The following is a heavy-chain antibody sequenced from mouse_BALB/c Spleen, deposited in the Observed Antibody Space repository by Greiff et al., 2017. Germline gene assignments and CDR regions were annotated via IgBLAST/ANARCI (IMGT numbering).Heavy chain of an antibody. CDR1: GYTFTSYV. CDR2: INPYNDGT. Sequence: VQLQQSGPELVKPGASVKMSCKASGYTFTSYVMHWVKQKPGQGLEWIGYINPYNDGTKYNEKFKGKATLTSDKSSSTAYMELSSLTSEDSAVYYCAREKIDYYGSSYYFDYWGQGTTLTVSS. J-gene: IGHJ2*01. D-gene: IGHD1-1*01. CDR3: AREKIDYYGSSYYFDY. V-gene: IGHV1-14*01.